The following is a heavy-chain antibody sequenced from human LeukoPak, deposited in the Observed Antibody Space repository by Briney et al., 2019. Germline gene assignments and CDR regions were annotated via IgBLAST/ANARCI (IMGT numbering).Heavy chain of an antibody. CDR1: GGSFSGYY. CDR2: INHSGST. CDR3: ATRGYCSGGSCYIAYYGMDV. D-gene: IGHD2-15*01. V-gene: IGHV4-34*01. J-gene: IGHJ6*02. Sequence: SETLSLTCAVYGGSFSGYYWSWIRQPPGKGLEWIGEINHSGSTNYNPSLKSRVTISVDTSKNQFSLKLSSVTAADTAVYYCATRGYCSGGSCYIAYYGMDVWGQGTTVTVSS.